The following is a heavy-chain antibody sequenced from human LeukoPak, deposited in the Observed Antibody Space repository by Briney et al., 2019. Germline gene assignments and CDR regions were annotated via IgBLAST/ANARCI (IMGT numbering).Heavy chain of an antibody. D-gene: IGHD3-9*01. V-gene: IGHV3-30*02. Sequence: GGSLRLSCAASGFTFNTYGMHWVRQAPGKGLEWVAFIRYDGRNKYYADSVKGRFTISRDNAKNPLYLQMNSLRAEDTAVYYCARGGITGTALKYFDWLLSPSWFDPWGQGTLVTVSS. J-gene: IGHJ5*02. CDR1: GFTFNTYG. CDR2: IRYDGRNK. CDR3: ARGGITGTALKYFDWLLSPSWFDP.